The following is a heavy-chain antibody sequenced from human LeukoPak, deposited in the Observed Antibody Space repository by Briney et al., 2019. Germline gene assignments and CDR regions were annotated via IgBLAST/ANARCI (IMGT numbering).Heavy chain of an antibody. J-gene: IGHJ3*02. D-gene: IGHD6-19*01. CDR2: IYYSGST. V-gene: IGHV4-59*01. CDR1: GGSISIYY. CDR3: PRVAGWVHACDI. Sequence: SETLSLPCTVSGGSISIYYWSWLRQPPGKGLEWIGYIYYSGSTNYNPSLKSRVTISVDTSKNQFSLKLSSVTAADTAVYYCPRVAGWVHACDIWGQGTMVTVSS.